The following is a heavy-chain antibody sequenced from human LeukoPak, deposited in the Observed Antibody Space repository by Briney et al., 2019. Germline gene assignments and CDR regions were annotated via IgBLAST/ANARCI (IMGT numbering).Heavy chain of an antibody. CDR1: GYTFTSYA. CDR2: ISAYNGNT. J-gene: IGHJ5*02. V-gene: IGHV1-18*01. Sequence: GASVKVSCKASGYTFTSYAMNWVRQAPGQGLEWMGWISAYNGNTNYAQKLQGRVTMTTDTSTSTAYMELRSLRSDDTAVYYCARRTYGSGTENWFDPWGQGTLVTVSS. CDR3: ARRTYGSGTENWFDP. D-gene: IGHD3-10*01.